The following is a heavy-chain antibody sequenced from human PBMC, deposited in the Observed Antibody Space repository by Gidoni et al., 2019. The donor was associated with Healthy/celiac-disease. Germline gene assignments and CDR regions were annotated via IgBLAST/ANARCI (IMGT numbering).Heavy chain of an antibody. D-gene: IGHD6-19*01. CDR1: GGSISSYY. CDR3: ARAAAVAVAGSGGGYYYGMDV. CDR2: IYYSGST. V-gene: IGHV4-59*01. Sequence: QVQLQESGPGLVKPSETLSLTCTVSGGSISSYYWSWIRQPPGKGLEWIGYIYYSGSTNYNPSLKSRVTISVDTSKNQFSLKLSSVTAADTAVYYCARAAAVAVAGSGGGYYYGMDVWGQGTTVTVSS. J-gene: IGHJ6*02.